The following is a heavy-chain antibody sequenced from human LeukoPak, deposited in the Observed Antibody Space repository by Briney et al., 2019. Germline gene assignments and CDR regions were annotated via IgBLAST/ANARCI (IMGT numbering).Heavy chain of an antibody. CDR3: ARGPSGYHNT. CDR1: GFTFSSYA. Sequence: GGSLRLSCAASGFTFSSYAMHWVRQAPGKGLEWVALISYDGSNKYYADSVKGRFTISRDNSKNTLYLQMNSLRTEDTAVYYCARGPSGYHNTGGQGTLVTVSS. D-gene: IGHD5-12*01. J-gene: IGHJ4*02. CDR2: ISYDGSNK. V-gene: IGHV3-30*04.